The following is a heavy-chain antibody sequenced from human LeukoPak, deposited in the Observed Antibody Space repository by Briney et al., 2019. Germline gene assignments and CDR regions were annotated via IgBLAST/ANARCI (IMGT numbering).Heavy chain of an antibody. D-gene: IGHD5-18*01. CDR3: ARLRTAMDPFDY. CDR1: GYSFTSSW. J-gene: IGHJ4*02. V-gene: IGHV5-51*01. Sequence: GESLKISCKGSGYSFTSSWIAWVRQMPGKCLERMGIIYPGDSDTRYSPSFQGQVTISADKSISAAYLQWSSLKASDTAMYYCARLRTAMDPFDYWGQGILVTVSS. CDR2: IYPGDSDT.